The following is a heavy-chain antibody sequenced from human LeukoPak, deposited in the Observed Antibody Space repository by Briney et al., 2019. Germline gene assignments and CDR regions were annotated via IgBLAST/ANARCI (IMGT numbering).Heavy chain of an antibody. V-gene: IGHV3-30-3*01. CDR3: ARHLSSTADH. CDR1: GFTFTSYD. D-gene: IGHD2-2*01. Sequence: GGSLRLSCAASGFTFTSYDIHWVRQAPGKGLEWVAVISSDGSSKYYADSVKGRFTISRDNSKNTLYLQMNSLRAEDTAVYYCARHLSSTADHWGQGTLVTVSS. J-gene: IGHJ4*02. CDR2: ISSDGSSK.